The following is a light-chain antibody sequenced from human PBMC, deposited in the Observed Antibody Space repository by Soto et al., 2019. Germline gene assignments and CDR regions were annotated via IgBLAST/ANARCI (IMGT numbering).Light chain of an antibody. CDR1: QSVSSSY. CDR2: GAS. J-gene: IGKJ1*01. CDR3: QQYGSSPQT. V-gene: IGKV3-20*01. Sequence: EIVLTQSPVSLSLSPGERATLSCRASQSVSSSYLAWYQQKPGQAPRLLMYGASSRATGIPDRFSGSGSGTDFTLTISRLEPEDFAVYYCQQYGSSPQTFGQGTKVDIK.